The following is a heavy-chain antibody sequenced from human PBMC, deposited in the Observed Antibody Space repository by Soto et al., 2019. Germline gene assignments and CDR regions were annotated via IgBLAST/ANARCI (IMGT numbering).Heavy chain of an antibody. CDR3: ARRGYDFWSGYGPNWFDP. Sequence: ASVNVSCKASGYTFTSYDINWVRQATGQGLEWMGWMNPNSGNTGYAQKFQGRVTMTRNTSISTAYMELSSLRSEDTAVYYCARRGYDFWSGYGPNWFDPWGQGTLVTVSS. CDR1: GYTFTSYD. J-gene: IGHJ5*02. D-gene: IGHD3-3*01. CDR2: MNPNSGNT. V-gene: IGHV1-8*01.